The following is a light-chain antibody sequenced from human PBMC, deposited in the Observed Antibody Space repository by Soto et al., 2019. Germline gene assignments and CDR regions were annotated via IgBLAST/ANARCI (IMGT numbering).Light chain of an antibody. J-gene: IGKJ2*01. CDR1: HTISDY. CDR3: QQSYNTRA. V-gene: IGKV1-39*01. Sequence: DIQMTQSPSSLSSSVGDRVTITCRSSHTISDYLNWYQQKPVKAPKFLIYAASSLQNGVPSRFSGSGSGTEFTLTISSLQPEDSATYYCQQSYNTRAFGQGTKVDIX. CDR2: AAS.